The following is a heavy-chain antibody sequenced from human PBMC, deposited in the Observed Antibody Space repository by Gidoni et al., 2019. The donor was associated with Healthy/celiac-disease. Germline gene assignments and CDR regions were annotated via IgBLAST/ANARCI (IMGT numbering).Heavy chain of an antibody. Sequence: QLQLVESGGGVVQPGRSLRLSCAASGFTFSSYGMHWVRQAPGKGREWVAVIWYDGSNKYYADSVKGRFTISRDNSKNTLYLQMNSLRAEDTAVYYCARDPTTGPPRAFDIWGQGTMVTVSS. V-gene: IGHV3-33*01. CDR3: ARDPTTGPPRAFDI. CDR2: IWYDGSNK. D-gene: IGHD4-17*01. J-gene: IGHJ3*02. CDR1: GFTFSSYG.